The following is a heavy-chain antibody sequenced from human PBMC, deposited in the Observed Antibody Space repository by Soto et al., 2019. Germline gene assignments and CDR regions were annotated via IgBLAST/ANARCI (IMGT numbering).Heavy chain of an antibody. Sequence: SETLSLTCAVSGVSTRSSAYHWGWVRQPPGKGLEWLGSVDQSGTTYYNPPLNRRVTISLDTSKSHFSLKVTSATAADTAVYYCARRMNVAGGWFDSWGQGTPVTVSS. D-gene: IGHD1-1*01. V-gene: IGHV4-39*02. CDR1: GVSTRSSAYH. J-gene: IGHJ5*01. CDR3: ARRMNVAGGWFDS. CDR2: VDQSGTT.